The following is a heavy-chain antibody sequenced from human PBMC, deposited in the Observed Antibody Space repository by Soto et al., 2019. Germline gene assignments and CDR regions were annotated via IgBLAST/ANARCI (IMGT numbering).Heavy chain of an antibody. J-gene: IGHJ6*02. Sequence: QVQLVQSGAEVKKPGSSVKVSCKASGGTFSSYTISWVRQAPGQGLEWMGRIIPILGIANYAQKFQGRVTITADKSTSTAYMELGSLRSGATAVFYCARASDRFGEWVGGGIVHYGMDVWGQGTMVTVSS. CDR1: GGTFSSYT. D-gene: IGHD3-10*01. V-gene: IGHV1-69*02. CDR3: ARASDRFGEWVGGGIVHYGMDV. CDR2: IIPILGIA.